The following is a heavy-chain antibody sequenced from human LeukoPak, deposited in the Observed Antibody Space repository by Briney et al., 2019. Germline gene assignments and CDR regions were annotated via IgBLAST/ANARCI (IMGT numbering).Heavy chain of an antibody. V-gene: IGHV3-64*01. J-gene: IGHJ4*02. D-gene: IGHD3-3*01. Sequence: PGGSLRLSCAASGFTFSSYAMHWVRQAPGKGLEYVSAISSNGGGTYYANSVKGRFTISRDNSKNTLYLQMGSLKAEDMAVYYCARGGSGWGQGTLVTVSS. CDR2: ISSNGGGT. CDR3: ARGGSG. CDR1: GFTFSSYA.